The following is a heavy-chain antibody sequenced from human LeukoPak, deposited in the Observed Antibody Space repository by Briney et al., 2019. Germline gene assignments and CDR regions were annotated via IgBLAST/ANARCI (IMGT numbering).Heavy chain of an antibody. CDR2: IWHDGSNK. J-gene: IGHJ4*02. CDR3: ARGGDEYSSSPQDY. D-gene: IGHD6-6*01. Sequence: PGGSLRLSCAASGFTFSDYEMNWVRQAPGKGLEWVAVIWHDGSNKFYADSVKGRFTISRDNPKNTLYLQMNILTAEDTAVYYCARGGDEYSSSPQDYWGLGTLVTVTS. V-gene: IGHV3-33*08. CDR1: GFTFSDYE.